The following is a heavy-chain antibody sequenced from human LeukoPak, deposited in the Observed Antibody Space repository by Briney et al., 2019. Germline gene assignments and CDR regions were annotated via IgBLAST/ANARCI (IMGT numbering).Heavy chain of an antibody. CDR2: IIPIFGTA. D-gene: IGHD2-2*01. Sequence: ASVKVSCKASGGTFISYAISWVRQAPGQGLEWMGGIIPIFGTANYAQKFQGRVTITADESTSTAYMELSSLRSEDTAVYYCARDRKYQPNYYYYYGMDVWGQGTTVTVSS. V-gene: IGHV1-69*13. J-gene: IGHJ6*02. CDR3: ARDRKYQPNYYYYYGMDV. CDR1: GGTFISYA.